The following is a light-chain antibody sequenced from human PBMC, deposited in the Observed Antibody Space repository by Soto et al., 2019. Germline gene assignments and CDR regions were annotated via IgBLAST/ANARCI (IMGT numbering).Light chain of an antibody. Sequence: EVVVTQSPATLSVSPGERVTLSCRASQSVSTNLAWYQQKPGQAPRHLISGASTRATAIPARFSGSGSGTEFTLTISSLQSEDLAVYYCQQYKNWPLTFGGGTKVEIK. J-gene: IGKJ4*01. V-gene: IGKV3-15*01. CDR2: GAS. CDR1: QSVSTN. CDR3: QQYKNWPLT.